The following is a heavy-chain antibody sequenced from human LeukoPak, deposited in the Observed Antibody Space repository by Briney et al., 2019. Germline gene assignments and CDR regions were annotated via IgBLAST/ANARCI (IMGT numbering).Heavy chain of an antibody. CDR1: GFTFSNYW. D-gene: IGHD1-14*01. V-gene: IGHV3-7*03. CDR3: ARLRTFDY. Sequence: GGSLRLSCAASGFTFSNYWMSWVRQAPGKGLEWVANIKQNGSEKYYVGSVKGRFTISRDNADNSLYLQMNSLRAEDTAVYYCARLRTFDYWGQGTLVTVSS. J-gene: IGHJ4*02. CDR2: IKQNGSEK.